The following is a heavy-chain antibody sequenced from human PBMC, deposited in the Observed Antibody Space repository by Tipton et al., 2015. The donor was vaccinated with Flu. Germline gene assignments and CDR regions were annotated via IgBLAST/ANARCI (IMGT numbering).Heavy chain of an antibody. D-gene: IGHD4-11*01. CDR3: ARRDYSNYVSEPKNWFDP. CDR2: ICQSGST. J-gene: IGHJ5*02. CDR1: GDSIGRAYC. V-gene: IGHV4-38-2*01. Sequence: TLSLTCSVSGDSIGRAYCWGWIRQPPGKGLEWIGNICQSGSTYDNPSLKSRVTISVDRSKNQFSLKLSSVTAADTAVYHCARRDYSNYVSEPKNWFDPWGQGTLVTVSS.